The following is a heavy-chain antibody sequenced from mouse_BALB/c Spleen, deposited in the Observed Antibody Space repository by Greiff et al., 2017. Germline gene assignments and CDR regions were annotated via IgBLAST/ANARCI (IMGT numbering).Heavy chain of an antibody. CDR2: ISSGGSYT. V-gene: IGHV5-6-4*01. CDR3: TRDTRGNYAMDY. J-gene: IGHJ4*01. CDR1: GFTFSSYT. Sequence: EVKLMESGGGLVKPGGSLKLSCAASGFTFSSYTMSWVRQTPEKRLEWVATISSGGSYTYYPDSVKGRFTISRDNAKNTLYLQMSSLKSEDTAMYYCTRDTRGNYAMDYWGQGTSVTVSS.